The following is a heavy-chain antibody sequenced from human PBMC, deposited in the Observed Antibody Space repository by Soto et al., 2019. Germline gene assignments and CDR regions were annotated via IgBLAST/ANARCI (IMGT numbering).Heavy chain of an antibody. D-gene: IGHD2-2*01. V-gene: IGHV5-51*01. J-gene: IGHJ3*02. CDR3: ASDRAYCSITSCYSRGTFDI. Sequence: PGESLKISCKGSGYTFTSYWIGWVRQMPGKGLEWMGIIFPGDSDTRYSPSFQAQVTISADKSISTAYLQWSSLKASDTAMYYCASDRAYCSITSCYSRGTFDIWGQGTMVTVSS. CDR1: GYTFTSYW. CDR2: IFPGDSDT.